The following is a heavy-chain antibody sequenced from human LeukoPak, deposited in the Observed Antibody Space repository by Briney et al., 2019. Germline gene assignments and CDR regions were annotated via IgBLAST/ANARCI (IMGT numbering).Heavy chain of an antibody. CDR3: ARALSVFFDAFDI. CDR2: IYHSGST. J-gene: IGHJ3*02. V-gene: IGHV4-4*02. CDR1: GGSISSSNW. Sequence: SGTLSLTCAVSGGSISSSNWWSWVRQPPGKGLEWIGEIYHSGSTNYNPSLRSRVTISVDKSKNQFSLKLSSVTAADTAVYYCARALSVFFDAFDIWGQGTMVTVSS. D-gene: IGHD5/OR15-5a*01.